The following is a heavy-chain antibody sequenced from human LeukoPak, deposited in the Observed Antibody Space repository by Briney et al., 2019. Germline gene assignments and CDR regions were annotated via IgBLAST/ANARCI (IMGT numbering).Heavy chain of an antibody. CDR3: AKDDYYDGSGYYY. CDR1: GFTFSSYG. Sequence: GGSLRLSCAASGFTFSSYGMSWVRQAPGKGLEWVSAISGSGGSTYYADSVKGRFTISRDNSKNTLYLQMNSLRAEDTAVYYCAKDDYYDGSGYYYWGQGTLVTVSS. CDR2: ISGSGGST. D-gene: IGHD3-22*01. J-gene: IGHJ4*02. V-gene: IGHV3-23*01.